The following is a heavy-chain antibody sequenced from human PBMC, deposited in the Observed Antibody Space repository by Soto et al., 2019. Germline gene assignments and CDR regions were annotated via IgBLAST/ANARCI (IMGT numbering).Heavy chain of an antibody. CDR2: ISGSSSTT. V-gene: IGHV3-23*01. J-gene: IGHJ4*01. D-gene: IGHD4-17*01. CDR3: APTRYDYGDDAVGY. Sequence: PGGSLRLSCVASGFTFNKYAMTWVRQAPGKGLEWVSSISGSSSTTYYADSVKGRFTISRDKSKNTVYLHMNTLSTEDTAVYYCAPTRYDYGDDAVGYWGQGTLVTVS. CDR1: GFTFNKYA.